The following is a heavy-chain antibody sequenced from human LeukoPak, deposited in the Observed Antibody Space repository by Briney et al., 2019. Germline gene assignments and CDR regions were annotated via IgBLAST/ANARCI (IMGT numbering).Heavy chain of an antibody. CDR2: RNQHGNSQ. D-gene: IGHD2-21*01. CDR1: GFAFSSYW. CDR3: ARSLWPEDY. V-gene: IGHV3-7*01. Sequence: PGASLRLSCEASGFAFSSYWASWVRQAPRKGLEWVANRNQHGNSQNYVDSVRGRFTISKDNAKNSVYLQMNSLRAEDTAVYYCARSLWPEDYWGQGILVTVSS. J-gene: IGHJ4*02.